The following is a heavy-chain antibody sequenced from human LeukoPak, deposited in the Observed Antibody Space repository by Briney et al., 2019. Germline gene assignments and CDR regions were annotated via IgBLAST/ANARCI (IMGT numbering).Heavy chain of an antibody. CDR1: GFTFSSHS. CDR3: VKDRDFWSGLDV. CDR2: ISSSSSTI. V-gene: IGHV3-48*04. D-gene: IGHD3-3*01. J-gene: IGHJ6*02. Sequence: GGSLRLSCAASGFTFSSHSMNWVRQAPGKGLEWVSYISSSSSTIYYAGSVKGRFTISRDNAKNSLYLQMNSLKLEDTALYYCVKDRDFWSGLDVWGQGTMVTVS.